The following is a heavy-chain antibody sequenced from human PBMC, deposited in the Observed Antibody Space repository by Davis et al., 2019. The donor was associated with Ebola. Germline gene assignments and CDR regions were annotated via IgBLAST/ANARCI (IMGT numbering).Heavy chain of an antibody. D-gene: IGHD6-25*01. J-gene: IGHJ6*02. CDR1: GFTSSGSA. CDR3: TYTYSSGEDV. V-gene: IGHV3-73*01. Sequence: GESLKISCAASGFTSSGSAMHWVRQASGKGLEWVGRIRSKANSYATAYAASVKGRFTISRDDSKNTAYLQMNSLKHEDTAVYYCTYTYSSGEDVWGQGTTVTVSS. CDR2: IRSKANSYAT.